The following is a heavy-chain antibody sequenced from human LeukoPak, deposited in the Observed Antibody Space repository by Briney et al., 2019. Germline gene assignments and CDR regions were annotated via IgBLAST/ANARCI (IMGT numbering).Heavy chain of an antibody. D-gene: IGHD6-19*01. Sequence: GGSLRLSCAATGFTFDDYAMHWVRQAPGKGLEWVSLISGDGGSTYYADSVKGRFTISRDNSKNSLYLQMNSLRTEDTALYYCAKAISSGWYGASLIWGQGTMVTVSS. CDR3: AKAISSGWYGASLI. J-gene: IGHJ3*02. V-gene: IGHV3-43*02. CDR2: ISGDGGST. CDR1: GFTFDDYA.